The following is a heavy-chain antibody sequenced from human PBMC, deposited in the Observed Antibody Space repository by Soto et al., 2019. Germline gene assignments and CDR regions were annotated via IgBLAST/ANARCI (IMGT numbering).Heavy chain of an antibody. CDR2: ISSSSSTI. CDR3: ARDYRRYYYYYGMDV. CDR1: GFTFSSYS. D-gene: IGHD4-4*01. V-gene: IGHV3-48*02. Sequence: EVQLVESGGGLVQPGGSLRLSCAASGFTFSSYSMNWVRQAPGKGLEWVSYISSSSSTIYYADSVKGRFTISRDNAKNSLYLQMNSLRDEDTAVYYCARDYRRYYYYYGMDVWGKGTTVTVSS. J-gene: IGHJ6*04.